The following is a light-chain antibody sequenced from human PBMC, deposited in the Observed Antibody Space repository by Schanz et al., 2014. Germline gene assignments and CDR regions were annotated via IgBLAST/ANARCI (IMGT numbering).Light chain of an antibody. Sequence: EVVMTQSPVSLSVSPGESATFSCRARESVGGVAAWYQQKPGQPPSLLFYSASTRATGVPARFRASGSGTEFTRTISSLQSEDFALYYCQQYNAWPWTFGQGTRVGFK. CDR1: ESVGGV. CDR2: SAS. J-gene: IGKJ1*01. CDR3: QQYNAWPWT. V-gene: IGKV3-15*01.